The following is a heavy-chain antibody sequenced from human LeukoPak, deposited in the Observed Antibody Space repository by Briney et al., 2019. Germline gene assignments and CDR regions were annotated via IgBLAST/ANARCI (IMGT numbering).Heavy chain of an antibody. CDR2: INPNSGNT. J-gene: IGHJ6*03. Sequence: GASVKVSCKASGYSFTGYYMHWVRQAPGQGLEWMGWINPNSGNTGYAQKFQGRVTMTRNTSISTAYMELSSLRSEDTAVYYCARGPRPIHVWFGELPNYYYYYMDVWGKGTTVTISS. D-gene: IGHD3-10*01. CDR1: GYSFTGYY. V-gene: IGHV1-8*02. CDR3: ARGPRPIHVWFGELPNYYYYYMDV.